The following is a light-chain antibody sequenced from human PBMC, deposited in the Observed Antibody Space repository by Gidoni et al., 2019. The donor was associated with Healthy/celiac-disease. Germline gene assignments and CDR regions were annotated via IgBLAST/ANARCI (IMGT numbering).Light chain of an antibody. CDR2: AAS. J-gene: IGKJ4*01. V-gene: IGKV1-39*01. CDR3: QQSYSTPLT. Sequence: DIQMTQSPSSLSASVGDRVTITCRASQSISSYLNWYQQKPGKAPKLRIYAASSLQSGVPSRFSGSGSGTDVTLPISSLQPEDFATYYCQQSYSTPLTFGGGTKVEIK. CDR1: QSISSY.